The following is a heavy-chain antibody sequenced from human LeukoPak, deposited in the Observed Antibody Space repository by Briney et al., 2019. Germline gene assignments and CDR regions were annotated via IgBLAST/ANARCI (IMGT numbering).Heavy chain of an antibody. Sequence: GGSLRLSCAASGFTFSSYEMNWVRQAPGKGLEWVSYISSSGSTIYYADSVKGRFTISRDNAKNSLYLQMNSLRAEDTAVYYCATHEVVVDAFDYWGQGTLVTVSS. J-gene: IGHJ4*02. CDR2: ISSSGSTI. V-gene: IGHV3-48*03. CDR3: ATHEVVVDAFDY. D-gene: IGHD2-15*01. CDR1: GFTFSSYE.